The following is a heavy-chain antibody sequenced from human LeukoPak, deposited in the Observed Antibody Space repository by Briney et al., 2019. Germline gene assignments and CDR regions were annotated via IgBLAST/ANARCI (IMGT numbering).Heavy chain of an antibody. CDR2: INPTSGDT. V-gene: IGHV1-2*06. D-gene: IGHD3/OR15-3a*01. Sequence: ASVKVSCRASGNTFSVYYMHWARQAPGQGLEWMGRINPTSGDTDYAQNFQGRVTMTRDTSITTAYMELSRLRSDDTALYYCARAGWTDAFDIWGQGTMVTVSS. CDR3: ARAGWTDAFDI. J-gene: IGHJ3*02. CDR1: GNTFSVYY.